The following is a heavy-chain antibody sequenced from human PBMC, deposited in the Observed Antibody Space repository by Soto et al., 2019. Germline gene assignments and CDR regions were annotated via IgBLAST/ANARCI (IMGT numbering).Heavy chain of an antibody. D-gene: IGHD3-22*01. CDR3: ARDCPDDSSCFTSVSEVRDPT. V-gene: IGHV4-31*03. Sequence: SETLSLTCTVSGGSISSGGYYWSWIRQHPGKGLEWIGYIYYSGSTYYNPSLKSRVTISVDTSKNQFSLKLSSVTAADTAVYYCARDCPDDSSCFTSVSEVRDPTWGQGTLVTVSS. CDR1: GGSISSGGYY. J-gene: IGHJ5*02. CDR2: IYYSGST.